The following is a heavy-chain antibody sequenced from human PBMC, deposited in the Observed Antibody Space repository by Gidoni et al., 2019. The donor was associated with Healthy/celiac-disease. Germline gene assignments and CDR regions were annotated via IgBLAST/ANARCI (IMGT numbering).Heavy chain of an antibody. CDR1: GFTVSSEG. V-gene: IGHV3-23*01. CDR3: AKDGTLYCSVGSCPRDFDY. D-gene: IGHD2-15*01. J-gene: IGHJ4*02. CDR2: ISGSGGRT. Sequence: EVQLLESGGGLVQPGGSRRLSCAASGFTVSSEGMSWVRQAPGKGLEWVSAISGSGGRTYYADSVKGRFTISRDHSKNTLYLQMNSLRAEDTAVYYCAKDGTLYCSVGSCPRDFDYWGQGTLVTVSS.